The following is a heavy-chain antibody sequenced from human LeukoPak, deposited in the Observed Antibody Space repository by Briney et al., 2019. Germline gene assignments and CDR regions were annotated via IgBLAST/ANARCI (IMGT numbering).Heavy chain of an antibody. V-gene: IGHV3-33*08. CDR2: IWSDGSIK. CDR3: ARGPIAVAGTPSIYQH. D-gene: IGHD6-19*01. Sequence: PGGSVRLSCAASGFTFSRYAMSWVRQAPGKGLEWVAVIWSDGSIKYYADSVKGRFTISRDNSRNTLYLQMNSLRAEDTAVYYCARGPIAVAGTPSIYQHWGQGTLVTVSS. CDR1: GFTFSRYA. J-gene: IGHJ1*01.